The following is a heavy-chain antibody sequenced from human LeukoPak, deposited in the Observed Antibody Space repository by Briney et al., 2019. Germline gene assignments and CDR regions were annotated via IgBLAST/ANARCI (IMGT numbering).Heavy chain of an antibody. CDR2: TYYRSKWYN. V-gene: IGHV6-1*01. CDR1: GDSVSSNSAA. CDR3: ARENSGSYYSYYYYYMDV. D-gene: IGHD1-26*01. J-gene: IGHJ6*03. Sequence: SQTLSLTCAISGDSVSSNSAAWNWIRQSPSRGLEWLGRTYYRSKWYNDYAGSVKSRITINPDTSKNQFSLKLSSVTAADTAVYYCARENSGSYYSYYYYYMDVWGKGTTVTISS.